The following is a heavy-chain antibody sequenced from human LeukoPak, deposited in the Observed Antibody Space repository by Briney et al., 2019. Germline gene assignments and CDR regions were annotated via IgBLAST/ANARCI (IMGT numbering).Heavy chain of an antibody. Sequence: PGGSLRLSCAASGFTFSNAWMSWVRQAPGKGLEWVSSISSSSSYIYYADSVKGRFTISRDNAKNSLYLQMNSLRAEDTAVYYCARDTVGGTAFDYWGQGTLVTVSS. CDR3: ARDTVGGTAFDY. V-gene: IGHV3-21*01. CDR1: GFTFSNAW. J-gene: IGHJ4*02. D-gene: IGHD4-23*01. CDR2: ISSSSSYI.